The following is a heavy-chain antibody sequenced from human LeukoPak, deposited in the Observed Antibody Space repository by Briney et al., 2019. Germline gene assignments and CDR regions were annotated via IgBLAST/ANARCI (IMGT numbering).Heavy chain of an antibody. J-gene: IGHJ4*02. V-gene: IGHV3-23*01. CDR2: ISGSGGST. CDR1: GFTFSSYA. D-gene: IGHD2-2*01. CDR3: ATSNPPIVVVPAAPEY. Sequence: GGSLRLSCAASGFTFSSYAMSWVRQAPGKGLEWVSAISGSGGSTYYADSVKGRFTISRDNSKNTLYLQMNSLRAEDTAVYYCATSNPPIVVVPAAPEYWGQGTLATVSS.